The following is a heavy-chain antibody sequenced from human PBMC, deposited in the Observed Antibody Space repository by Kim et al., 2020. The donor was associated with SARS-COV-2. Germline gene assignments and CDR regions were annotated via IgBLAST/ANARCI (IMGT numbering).Heavy chain of an antibody. J-gene: IGHJ4*02. CDR1: GFTFSSYW. V-gene: IGHV3-74*01. Sequence: GGSLRLSCAASGFTFSSYWMHWVRQAPGKGLVWVSRINSDGSSTSYADSVKGRFTISRDNAKNTLYLQMNSLRAEDTAVYYCAREPGYSSGWYEGYWGQGTLVTVSS. CDR2: INSDGSST. CDR3: AREPGYSSGWYEGY. D-gene: IGHD6-19*01.